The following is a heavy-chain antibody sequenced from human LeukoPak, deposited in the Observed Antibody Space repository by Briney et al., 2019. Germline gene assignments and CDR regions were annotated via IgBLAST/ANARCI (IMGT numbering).Heavy chain of an antibody. J-gene: IGHJ6*02. CDR1: GGSFSGYY. CDR2: INHSGST. CDR3: ARGWRLRSYYYYGMDV. Sequence: SETLSLICAVYGGSFSGYYWSWIRQPPGKGLEWIGEINHSGSTNYNPSLKSRVTISVDTSKNQFSLKLSSVTAADTAVYYCARGWRLRSYYYYGMDVWGQGTTVTVSS. V-gene: IGHV4-34*01.